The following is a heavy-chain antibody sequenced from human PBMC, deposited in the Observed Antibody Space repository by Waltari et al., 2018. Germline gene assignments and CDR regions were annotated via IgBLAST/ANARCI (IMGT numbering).Heavy chain of an antibody. CDR3: AREIGSSGALNY. Sequence: QVQLVESGGGVVQPGRSLRLSCAASGFTFNSYAIHWVRQAPGKGLDWVAVISSDGTITYYAESVKDRFTISRDNCKNTLYLQMSSLRTEDTAVYYCAREIGSSGALNYWGQGTLVTVSS. V-gene: IGHV3-30*15. CDR1: GFTFNSYA. D-gene: IGHD3-10*01. J-gene: IGHJ4*02. CDR2: ISSDGTIT.